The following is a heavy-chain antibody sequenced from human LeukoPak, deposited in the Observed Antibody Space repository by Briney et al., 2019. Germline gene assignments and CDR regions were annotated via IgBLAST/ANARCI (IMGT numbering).Heavy chain of an antibody. J-gene: IGHJ5*02. CDR3: AKDLDRRITMVRGVIPWFDP. CDR2: ISYDGSNK. Sequence: GGSLRLSCAASGFTFSSYGMHWVRQAPGKGLEWVAVISYDGSNKYYADSVKGRFTISRDNSKNTLYLQMNSLRAEDTAVYYCAKDLDRRITMVRGVIPWFDPWGQGTLVTVSS. D-gene: IGHD3-10*01. CDR1: GFTFSSYG. V-gene: IGHV3-30*18.